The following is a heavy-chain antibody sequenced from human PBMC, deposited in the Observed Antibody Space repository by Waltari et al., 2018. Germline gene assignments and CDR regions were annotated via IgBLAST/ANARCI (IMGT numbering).Heavy chain of an antibody. CDR2: INGNSGST. CDR3: ARLQLGLDY. J-gene: IGHJ4*02. Sequence: QVQLQESGPGLVKPSETLSLTCAVSGGSFSSYWWSWIRQPPGKGLEWIGEINGNSGSTNSNPPLKSRVTISKAASKSQFSLKLSSVTAADTAVYYCARLQLGLDYWGQGVLVTVSS. CDR1: GGSFSSYW. V-gene: IGHV4-59*12. D-gene: IGHD6-13*01.